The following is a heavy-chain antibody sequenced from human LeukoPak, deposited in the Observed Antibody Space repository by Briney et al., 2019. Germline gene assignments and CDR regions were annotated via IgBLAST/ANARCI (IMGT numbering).Heavy chain of an antibody. CDR2: ITSSGDDI. J-gene: IGHJ4*02. V-gene: IGHV3-11*01. Sequence: GGSLRLSCAVSGFTFSDYYMSWIRQAPGKGLEWVAYITSSGDDIYYADSVKGRFTISRDNAKNALFLRMNSLRVEDTATYYCASDIVATSGDFWGQGTLVSVSS. CDR1: GFTFSDYY. CDR3: ASDIVATSGDF. D-gene: IGHD5-12*01.